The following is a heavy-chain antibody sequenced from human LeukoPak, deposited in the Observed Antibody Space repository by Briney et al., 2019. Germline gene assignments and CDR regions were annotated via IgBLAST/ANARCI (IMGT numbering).Heavy chain of an antibody. CDR1: GYSISSGYY. Sequence: SETLSLTCTVSGYSISSGYYWGWIRQPPGQGLGGIGGIYHSGSTYYNPPLKSRVTISVDTSKNQFSLKLSSVTAADTAVYYCARAQSAATHYFRYNWFDPWGQGTLVTVSS. V-gene: IGHV4-38-2*02. D-gene: IGHD2-15*01. J-gene: IGHJ5*02. CDR2: IYHSGST. CDR3: ARAQSAATHYFRYNWFDP.